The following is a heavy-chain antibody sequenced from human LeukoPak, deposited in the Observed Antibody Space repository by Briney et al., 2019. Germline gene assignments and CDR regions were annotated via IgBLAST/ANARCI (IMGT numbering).Heavy chain of an antibody. CDR3: ARRLPTSDYSGMDV. CDR2: IYPGESDT. CDR1: GYSFTSYW. J-gene: IGHJ6*02. V-gene: IGHV5-51*01. Sequence: PGESLKISCKGSGYSFTSYWFGGVRQMPGKGLEWMGIIYPGESDTRYSPSFQGQVTISADNSISTAYLQWSRLTASATAMYYCARRLPTSDYSGMDVWGQGTTVTVSS.